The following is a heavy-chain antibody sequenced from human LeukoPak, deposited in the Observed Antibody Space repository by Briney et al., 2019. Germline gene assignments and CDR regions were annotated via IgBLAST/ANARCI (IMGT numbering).Heavy chain of an antibody. CDR1: GFTFSSYA. D-gene: IGHD5-18*01. CDR3: AKDKEKQLWPQLFFDY. Sequence: PGGSLRLSCAASGFTFSSYAMSWVRQAPGKGLEWVSAISGSGGSTYYADSVKGRFTISRDNSKNTLYLQMNSLRAEDTAVYYCAKDKEKQLWPQLFFDYWGQGTLVTVSS. V-gene: IGHV3-23*01. J-gene: IGHJ4*02. CDR2: ISGSGGST.